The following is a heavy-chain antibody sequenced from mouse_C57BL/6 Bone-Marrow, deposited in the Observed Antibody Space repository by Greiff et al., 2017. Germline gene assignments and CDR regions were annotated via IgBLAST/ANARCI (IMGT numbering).Heavy chain of an antibody. D-gene: IGHD2-5*01. J-gene: IGHJ4*01. V-gene: IGHV5-9-1*02. CDR3: TREGNSNPYAMDY. CDR2: ISSGGDYI. Sequence: EVQLVESGEGLVKPGGSLKLSCAASGFTFSSYAMSWVRQTPEKRLEWVAYISSGGDYIYYADTVKGRFTISRDNARKTLYLQMSSLKSEDTAMYYCTREGNSNPYAMDYWGQGTSVTVSS. CDR1: GFTFSSYA.